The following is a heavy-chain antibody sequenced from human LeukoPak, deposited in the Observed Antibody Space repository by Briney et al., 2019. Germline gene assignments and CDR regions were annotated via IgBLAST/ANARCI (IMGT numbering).Heavy chain of an antibody. J-gene: IGHJ4*02. Sequence: ASVKVSCKASGYTFLIYEIDWVRQAPGQGFEWMGRVNPNGGDTKFAQKFQGRVTMTGTISTDTAYMELRGLKSEDTAVYYGGRAGAGEGGIDYWGQGTLVTVSS. CDR1: GYTFLIYE. CDR2: VNPNGGDT. CDR3: GRAGAGEGGIDY. V-gene: IGHV1-8*02. D-gene: IGHD3-16*01.